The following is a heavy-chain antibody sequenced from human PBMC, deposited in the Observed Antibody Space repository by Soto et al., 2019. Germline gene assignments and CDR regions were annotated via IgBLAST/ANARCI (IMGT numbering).Heavy chain of an antibody. V-gene: IGHV4-61*01. J-gene: IGHJ4*02. CDR2: LYYSGST. CDR3: ASLTVDPIYFHY. D-gene: IGHD4-17*01. CDR1: GDSVSSSSYY. Sequence: QVQLQESGPGLVKPSETLSLTCTVSGDSVSSSSYYWSWIRQPPGTGLEWVGYLYYSGSTNYYSGSTHYNPSLKSRVTISLGTSENQFSLKLSSVTAADSAVYDCASLTVDPIYFHYWCQGPLVTVSS.